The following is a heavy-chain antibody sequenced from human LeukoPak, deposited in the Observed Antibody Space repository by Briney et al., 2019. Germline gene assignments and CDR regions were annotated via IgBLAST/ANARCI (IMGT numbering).Heavy chain of an antibody. V-gene: IGHV3-15*01. CDR1: GFTFSNAW. J-gene: IGHJ4*02. CDR3: TTVPYYYDNSGYYHGVFDY. D-gene: IGHD3-22*01. CDR2: IKSKADGGTT. Sequence: GGSLRLSCAASGFTFSNAWMSWVRQAPGKGLEWVGRIKSKADGGTTDYAAPVKGRFTISKDDSKNTLCLQMNSLKTEDTAVYYCTTVPYYYDNSGYYHGVFDYWGQGTLVTVSS.